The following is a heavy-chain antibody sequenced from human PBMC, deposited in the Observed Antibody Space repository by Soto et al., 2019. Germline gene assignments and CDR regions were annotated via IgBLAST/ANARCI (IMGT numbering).Heavy chain of an antibody. CDR2: ISYDGSNK. V-gene: IGHV3-30*18. Sequence: QVQLVESGGGVVQPGRSLRLSCAASGFTFSSYGMPWVRQAPGKGLEWVAVISYDGSNKYYADSVKGRFTISRDNSKNTLYLQMSSLRAEATAVYYGAKGHHSSGYYCDYWGQGTLVTVSS. J-gene: IGHJ4*02. CDR3: AKGHHSSGYYCDY. D-gene: IGHD3-22*01. CDR1: GFTFSSYG.